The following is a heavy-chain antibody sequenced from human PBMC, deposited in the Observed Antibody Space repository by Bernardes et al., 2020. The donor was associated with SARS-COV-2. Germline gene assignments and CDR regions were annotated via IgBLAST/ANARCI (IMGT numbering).Heavy chain of an antibody. CDR3: ARGAPVGYCRSTSCYPGWFDP. CDR2: ITYDGSNK. D-gene: IGHD2-2*01. Sequence: GGSLTLSCAASGFTFSSYAMHWVRQAPGKGLEWVAVITYDGSNKYYADSVKGRFTISRDKSKNTLYLQMNGLGAEDTAVYYCARGAPVGYCRSTSCYPGWFDPWGQGTLVTVSS. V-gene: IGHV3-30*01. J-gene: IGHJ5*02. CDR1: GFTFSSYA.